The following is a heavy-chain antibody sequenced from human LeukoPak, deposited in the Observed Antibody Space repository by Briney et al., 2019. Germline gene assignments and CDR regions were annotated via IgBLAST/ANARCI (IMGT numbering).Heavy chain of an antibody. CDR2: IYYSGST. D-gene: IGHD3-16*01. J-gene: IGHJ6*03. V-gene: IGHV4-59*01. Sequence: PSETLSLTCNVSGHSIRSAYSWGWIRQPPGKGLEWIGYIYYSGSTNYNPSLKSRVTISVDTSKNQFSLKLTSVTAADTAVYYCARETSQKGAHYMDVWGKGTTVTISS. CDR3: ARETSQKGAHYMDV. CDR1: GHSIRSAYS.